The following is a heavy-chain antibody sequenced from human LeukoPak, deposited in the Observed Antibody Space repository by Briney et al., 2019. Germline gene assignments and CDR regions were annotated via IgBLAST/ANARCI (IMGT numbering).Heavy chain of an antibody. V-gene: IGHV3-74*01. J-gene: IGHJ4*02. Sequence: PGVSLRLSCAASGFTFSNYWMHWVRQAPGKGLVWVSRINSDGSSTTSADSVKGRFTISRDNAKNPLYLQMNSLRAEDTAVYYCEKGGATVIDYWGQGTLVTVSS. CDR3: EKGGATVIDY. CDR1: GFTFSNYW. CDR2: INSDGSST. D-gene: IGHD4-17*01.